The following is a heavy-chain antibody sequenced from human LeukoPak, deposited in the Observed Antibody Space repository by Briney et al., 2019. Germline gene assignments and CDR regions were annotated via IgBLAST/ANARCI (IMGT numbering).Heavy chain of an antibody. CDR1: GFIFSDFY. Sequence: GGSLRLSCAASGFIFSDFYMSWLRQTPGKGLEWVSHISNSGTIMDYADSVKGRFAISRDNAKDTLYLEMSSLGVDDTAVYYCAKGHTYGMIWGPGTPVTVSS. V-gene: IGHV3-11*01. CDR3: AKGHTYGMI. CDR2: ISNSGTIM. J-gene: IGHJ4*02. D-gene: IGHD5-18*01.